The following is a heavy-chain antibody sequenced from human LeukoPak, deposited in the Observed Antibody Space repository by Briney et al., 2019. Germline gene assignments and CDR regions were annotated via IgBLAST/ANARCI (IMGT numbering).Heavy chain of an antibody. CDR2: INHSGST. CDR1: GGSFSGYY. Sequence: SETLSLTCAVYGGSFSGYYWSWIRQPPGKGLEWIGEINHSGSTNYNPSLKSRVTISVDTSKNQFSLKLSSVTAADTAVYYCARDPLYCSGGSCYSTWFDPWGQGTLVTVSS. J-gene: IGHJ5*02. CDR3: ARDPLYCSGGSCYSTWFDP. D-gene: IGHD2-15*01. V-gene: IGHV4-34*01.